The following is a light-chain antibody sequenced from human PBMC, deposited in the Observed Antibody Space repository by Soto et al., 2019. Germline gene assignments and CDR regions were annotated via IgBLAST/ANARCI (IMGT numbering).Light chain of an antibody. CDR1: QIISSY. V-gene: IGKV1-39*01. J-gene: IGKJ3*01. CDR2: AAS. CDR3: QQSYSTPFT. Sequence: DIQMTQSPSSLSASVGDRVTITCRASQIISSYLNWYQQKPGKAPKLLIYAASTLQSGVPSRFSGSGSGTDFTLTISSLQPEDFATYYCQQSYSTPFTFGPGTKADIQ.